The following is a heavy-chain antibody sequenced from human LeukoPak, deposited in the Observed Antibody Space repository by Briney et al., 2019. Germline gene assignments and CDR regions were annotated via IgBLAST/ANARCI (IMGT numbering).Heavy chain of an antibody. CDR3: ATQRYSGYDWADDY. V-gene: IGHV4-34*01. J-gene: IGHJ4*02. Sequence: SETLSLTCAVCGGSFSGYYWSWIRQPPRKGLEWIGEINHSGSTNYNPSLKSRVTISVDTSKNQFSLKLSSVTAADTAVYYCATQRYSGYDWADDYWGQGTLVTVSS. CDR2: INHSGST. CDR1: GGSFSGYY. D-gene: IGHD5-12*01.